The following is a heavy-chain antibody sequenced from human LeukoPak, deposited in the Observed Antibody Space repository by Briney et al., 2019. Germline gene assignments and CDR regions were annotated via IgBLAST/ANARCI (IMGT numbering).Heavy chain of an antibody. D-gene: IGHD3-10*01. V-gene: IGHV1-2*02. Sequence: ASVKVSCKASGYTFTGYYMHWVRQAPGQGLEWMGWINPNSGGTNYAQKFQGRVTMTRDTSISTAYMELNRLRSDDTAVYYCARGSGSWETDAFDIWGQGTMVTVSS. CDR1: GYTFTGYY. CDR3: ARGSGSWETDAFDI. J-gene: IGHJ3*02. CDR2: INPNSGGT.